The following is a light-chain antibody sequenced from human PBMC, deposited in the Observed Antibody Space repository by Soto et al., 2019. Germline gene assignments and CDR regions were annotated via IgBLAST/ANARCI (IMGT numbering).Light chain of an antibody. Sequence: QSVLIQPPSASGTPGQRVTISCSGSTSNIGTKPVSWYQHLPGTAPKVLIYSNDQRPSGVPDRFSGSKSGTSASLAISGLQSEDETDYYCAAWDDSLDAVVFGGGTKLTVL. CDR2: SND. J-gene: IGLJ2*01. V-gene: IGLV1-44*01. CDR3: AAWDDSLDAVV. CDR1: TSNIGTKP.